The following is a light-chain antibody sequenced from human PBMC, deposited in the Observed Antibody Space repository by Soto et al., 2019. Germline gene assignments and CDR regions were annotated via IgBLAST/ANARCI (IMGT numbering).Light chain of an antibody. CDR1: QSVSSD. Sequence: EIVMTQSPATLSVSPGERATLSCRASQSVSSDLAWYQQKPGQAPRLLIYGASSRATGIPDRFSGSGSGTDFTLTISRLEPEDFAVYYCQQYGSSPRPFGQGTKVDI. CDR2: GAS. J-gene: IGKJ1*01. CDR3: QQYGSSPRP. V-gene: IGKV3-20*01.